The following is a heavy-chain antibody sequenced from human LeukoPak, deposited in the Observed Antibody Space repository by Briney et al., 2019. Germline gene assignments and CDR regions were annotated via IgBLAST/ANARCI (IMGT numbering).Heavy chain of an antibody. CDR1: GFTFTNYA. CDR2: ITSSGDTT. V-gene: IGHV3-23*01. Sequence: GGSLRLSCAASGFTFTNYAMTWVRQAPGKGLEWVSSITSSGDTTHYADSVRGRFTISRDNSRNTLSLQMTSLRAEDTAVYYCAKGVLSGMRYYYGMDVWGKGTTVTVSS. CDR3: AKGVLSGMRYYYGMDV. J-gene: IGHJ6*04. D-gene: IGHD3-10*01.